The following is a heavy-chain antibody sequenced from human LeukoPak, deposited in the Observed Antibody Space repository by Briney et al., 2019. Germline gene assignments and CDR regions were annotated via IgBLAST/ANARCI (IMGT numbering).Heavy chain of an antibody. Sequence: ASVKVSCKASGYTFTGYYMHWVRQAPGQGLEWMGWINPNSGGTNYAQKFQGRVTMTRNTSINTAYMELSSLRSEDTAVYYCATLRSKKGGSYFDPWGQGTLVTVS. CDR3: ATLRSKKGGSYFDP. CDR1: GYTFTGYY. J-gene: IGHJ5*02. V-gene: IGHV1-2*02. CDR2: INPNSGGT. D-gene: IGHD1-26*01.